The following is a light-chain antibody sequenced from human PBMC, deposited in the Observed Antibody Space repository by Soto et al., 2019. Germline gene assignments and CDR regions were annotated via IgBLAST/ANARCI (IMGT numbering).Light chain of an antibody. CDR2: GAS. Sequence: EIVLTQSPGTLSWSPGESAPLSCRASQSVSSSYLAWYQKNAGQAPRILIYGASSRATGIPDRFSGSGSGTDFNLTISRLETEDFAVYDCQQSGSSTKTFGQGTKVDIK. CDR1: QSVSSSY. J-gene: IGKJ1*01. CDR3: QQSGSSTKT. V-gene: IGKV3-20*01.